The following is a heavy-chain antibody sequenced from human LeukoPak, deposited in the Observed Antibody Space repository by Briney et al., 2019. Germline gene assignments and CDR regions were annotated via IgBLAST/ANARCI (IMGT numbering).Heavy chain of an antibody. CDR2: IYYSGST. J-gene: IGHJ4*02. D-gene: IGHD3-22*01. CDR3: ARGSYDSSGYYYGPRFDY. Sequence: SETLSLTCTVSGGSISSYYWRWLRQPPGKGLEWIGYIYYSGSTNYNPSLKSRVTISVDTSKNQFSLKLSSVTAADTAVYYCARGSYDSSGYYYGPRFDYWGQGTLVTVSS. V-gene: IGHV4-59*01. CDR1: GGSISSYY.